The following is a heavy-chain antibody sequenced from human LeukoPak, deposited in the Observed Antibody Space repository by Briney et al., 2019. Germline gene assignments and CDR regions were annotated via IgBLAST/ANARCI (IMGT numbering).Heavy chain of an antibody. J-gene: IGHJ6*03. V-gene: IGHV1-18*01. Sequence: AASVKVSCKASGYTFTSYGISWVRQAPGQGREWMGWISAYNGNTNYAQKLQGRVTMTTDTSTSTAYMELRSLRSDDTAVYYCARNGARIAVAGTSPSYYYYYYMDVWGKGTTVTVSS. CDR1: GYTFTSYG. CDR2: ISAYNGNT. CDR3: ARNGARIAVAGTSPSYYYYYYMDV. D-gene: IGHD6-19*01.